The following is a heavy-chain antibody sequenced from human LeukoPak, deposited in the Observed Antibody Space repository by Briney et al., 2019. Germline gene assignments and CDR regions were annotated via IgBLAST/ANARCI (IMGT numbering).Heavy chain of an antibody. D-gene: IGHD3-10*01. CDR3: ARGGDVNYYGSGSAPFDY. CDR1: GGSFSGYY. V-gene: IGHV4-34*01. Sequence: PSETLSLTCAVYGGSFSGYYWSWIRQPPGKGLEWVGEVNHSGSINYNSSLKSRVTIVVDTSKNEFSLKLSSVTAADTAVYYCARGGDVNYYGSGSAPFDYWGQGTLVTVSS. J-gene: IGHJ4*02. CDR2: VNHSGSI.